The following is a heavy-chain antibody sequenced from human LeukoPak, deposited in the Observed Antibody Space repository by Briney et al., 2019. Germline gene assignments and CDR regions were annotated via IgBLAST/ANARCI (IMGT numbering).Heavy chain of an antibody. CDR1: GGSISSGSYY. V-gene: IGHV4-61*02. J-gene: IGHJ4*02. D-gene: IGHD2-2*01. Sequence: SQTLSLTCTVPGGSISSGSYYWSWIRQPAGKGLEWIGRIYTSGSTNYNPSLKSRVTISVDTSKNQFSLKLSSVTAADTAVYYCARMGYCSSTSCRPLDYWGQGTLVTVSS. CDR2: IYTSGST. CDR3: ARMGYCSSTSCRPLDY.